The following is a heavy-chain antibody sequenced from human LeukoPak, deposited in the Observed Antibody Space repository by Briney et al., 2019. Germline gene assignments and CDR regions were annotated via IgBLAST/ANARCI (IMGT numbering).Heavy chain of an antibody. J-gene: IGHJ4*02. D-gene: IGHD1-14*01. CDR1: GGSISSGNYC. Sequence: SQTLSLTCTVSGGSISSGNYCWSWIQQPAGKGLEWIGHIYISGNTNYDPSLKSRVAISVDTSKNQFSLKLTSVTAADTAVYYCARAPEYGLYYFDYWGQGTLVTVSS. CDR2: IYISGNT. V-gene: IGHV4-61*09. CDR3: ARAPEYGLYYFDY.